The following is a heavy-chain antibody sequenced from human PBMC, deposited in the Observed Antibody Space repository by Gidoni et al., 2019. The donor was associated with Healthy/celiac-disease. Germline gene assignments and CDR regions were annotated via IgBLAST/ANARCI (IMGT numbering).Heavy chain of an antibody. CDR2: INHSGST. V-gene: IGHV4-34*01. D-gene: IGHD3-3*01. J-gene: IGHJ4*02. CDR1: GGSFSGYY. CDR3: ARGKFTIFGVVIIWYFDY. Sequence: QVQLQQWGAGLLKPSETLSLTCAVNGGSFSGYYWSWIRQPPGKGLEWIGEINHSGSTNYNPSLKSRVTISVDTSKNQFYLKLRSVTAADTAVYYCARGKFTIFGVVIIWYFDYWGQGTLVTVSS.